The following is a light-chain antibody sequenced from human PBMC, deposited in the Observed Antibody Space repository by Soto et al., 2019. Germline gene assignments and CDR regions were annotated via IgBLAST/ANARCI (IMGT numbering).Light chain of an antibody. Sequence: DIQLTQSPSFLSASVGDRVTITCRASQGISSYLVWYQQKPGKAPNLLIYAASTLQSGVPSRFSGSGSGTEFTLTISSLQPEDFATYYCQQYNSYWTFGQGTKVDIK. CDR1: QGISSY. CDR2: AAS. J-gene: IGKJ1*01. V-gene: IGKV1-9*01. CDR3: QQYNSYWT.